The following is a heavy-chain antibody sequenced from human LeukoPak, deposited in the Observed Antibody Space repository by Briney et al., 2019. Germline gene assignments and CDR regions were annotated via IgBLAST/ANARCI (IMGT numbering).Heavy chain of an antibody. CDR2: INHSGST. V-gene: IGHV4-34*01. D-gene: IGHD2-8*01. J-gene: IGHJ6*02. Sequence: SETLSLTCAVYGGSFSGYYWSWIRQPPGKGLEWIGEINHSGSTNYNPSLKSRVTISVDTSKNQFSLKLSSVTAADTAVYYCAGGSCTNGVCYYYGMDVWGQGTTVTVSS. CDR3: AGGSCTNGVCYYYGMDV. CDR1: GGSFSGYY.